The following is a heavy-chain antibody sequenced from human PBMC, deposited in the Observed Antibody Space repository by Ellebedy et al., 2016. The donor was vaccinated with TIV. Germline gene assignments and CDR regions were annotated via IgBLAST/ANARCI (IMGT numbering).Heavy chain of an antibody. V-gene: IGHV4-59*08. CDR1: GGSISSFY. D-gene: IGHD3-16*02. CDR2: IYYSGST. J-gene: IGHJ4*02. Sequence: MPSETLSLTCTVSGGSISSFYWSWIRQPPGKGLEWIGYIYYSGSTNYNPSLKSRVTISVDTSKNQFSLKLSSVTAADTAVYYCASHSPSDYDYVWGSYRYPKFDYWGQGTLVTVSS. CDR3: ASHSPSDYDYVWGSYRYPKFDY.